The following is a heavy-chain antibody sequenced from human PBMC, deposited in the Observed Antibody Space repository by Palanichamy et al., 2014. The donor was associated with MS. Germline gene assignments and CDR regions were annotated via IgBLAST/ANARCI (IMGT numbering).Heavy chain of an antibody. CDR3: AREPVKVRGVYAPLDY. J-gene: IGHJ4*02. CDR2: ISTSGSSI. Sequence: EVQLVESGGGLEQPGGSLRLSCAASGFTFSSYQMNWVRQAPGKGLEWVSYISTSGSSIYYADSVKGRFTISRDNAKNSLYLEMSSLRPEDTAVYYCAREPVKVRGVYAPLDYWGQGTLVTVSS. V-gene: IGHV3-48*03. D-gene: IGHD3-10*01. CDR1: GFTFSSYQ.